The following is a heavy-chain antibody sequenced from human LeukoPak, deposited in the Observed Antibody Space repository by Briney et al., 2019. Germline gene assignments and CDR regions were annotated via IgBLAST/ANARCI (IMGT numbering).Heavy chain of an antibody. J-gene: IGHJ4*02. CDR1: GGSISSSSYY. D-gene: IGHD3-22*01. CDR3: ASDSFYDSGGYFYY. V-gene: IGHV4-61*05. CDR2: IYTSGST. Sequence: SETLSLTCTVSGGSISSSSYYWGWIRQPPGKGLEWIGRIYTSGSTNYNPSLKSRVTLSVDTSNNQFSLKLTSVTAADTAVYYCASDSFYDSGGYFYYWGQGTLVTVSS.